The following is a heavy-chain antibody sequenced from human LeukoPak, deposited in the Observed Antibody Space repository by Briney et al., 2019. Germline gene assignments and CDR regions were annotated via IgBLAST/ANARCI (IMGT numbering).Heavy chain of an antibody. CDR2: SYSGGNA. Sequence: SETLSLTCSVSGASTSAFYWSWIRQSPGKGLEWIGYSYSGGNANYNPSLKSRVTITIDTSENQFSLRLTSVTAADTAVYFCAHSKRGGGYYINAFAVWGQGALVTISS. J-gene: IGHJ3*01. CDR1: GASTSAFY. CDR3: AHSKRGGGYYINAFAV. D-gene: IGHD1-26*01. V-gene: IGHV4-59*01.